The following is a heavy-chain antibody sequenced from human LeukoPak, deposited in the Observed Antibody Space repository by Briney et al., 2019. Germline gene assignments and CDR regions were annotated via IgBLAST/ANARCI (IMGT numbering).Heavy chain of an antibody. V-gene: IGHV3-23*01. D-gene: IGHD6-13*01. J-gene: IGHJ4*01. Sequence: GGSLRLSCAASGLIFSNYAMSWVRQAPGKGLVWVSTISGSDGSTYYADSVKGRFTISRDNSKNILYLQMNSLRGEDTAVYYCAKDAVGSSWTFGSWGRGTLVTVSS. CDR1: GLIFSNYA. CDR2: ISGSDGST. CDR3: AKDAVGSSWTFGS.